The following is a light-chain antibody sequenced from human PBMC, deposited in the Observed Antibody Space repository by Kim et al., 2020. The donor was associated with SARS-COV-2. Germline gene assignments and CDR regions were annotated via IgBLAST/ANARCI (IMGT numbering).Light chain of an antibody. CDR3: QAWDSSTVV. Sequence: GSKGKTASITCSGDKLGEKEACWFQQKPGQSPVLVIYQDNKRPSGIPERLSGSNSGNTATLTISGTQAMDEADYYGQAWDSSTVVFGGGTQLTVL. V-gene: IGLV3-1*01. CDR2: QDN. CDR1: KLGEKE. J-gene: IGLJ2*01.